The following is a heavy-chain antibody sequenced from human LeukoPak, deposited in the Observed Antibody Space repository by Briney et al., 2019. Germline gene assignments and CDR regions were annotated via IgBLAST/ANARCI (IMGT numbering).Heavy chain of an antibody. J-gene: IGHJ3*02. Sequence: PGGSLRLSCAGSGFSFSNYWMAWVRQAPGKGLEWVANIKQDGSEKYYVDSVKGRFTISRDNAKNSLYLQMNSLRAEDTAVYYCASVTKSDAFDIWGQGTMVTVSS. CDR3: ASVTKSDAFDI. D-gene: IGHD4-17*01. CDR2: IKQDGSEK. V-gene: IGHV3-7*01. CDR1: GFSFSNYW.